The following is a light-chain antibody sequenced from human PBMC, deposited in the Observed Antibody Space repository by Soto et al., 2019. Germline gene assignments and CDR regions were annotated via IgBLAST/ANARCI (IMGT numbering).Light chain of an antibody. CDR2: GAS. J-gene: IGKJ1*01. CDR3: QQQDQGWT. V-gene: IGKV3-15*01. CDR1: QSVRTK. Sequence: EMVMTQSPATLSVSLWERATLSCRASQSVRTKLVWYQQKPGQAPRLLIYGASTRATGIPARFSGSGSGTEFTLTISSLQAEDFAGYYCQQQDQGWTFGQGTKVEIK.